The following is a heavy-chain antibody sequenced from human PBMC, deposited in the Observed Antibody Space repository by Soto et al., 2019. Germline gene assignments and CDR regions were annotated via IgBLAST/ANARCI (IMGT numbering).Heavy chain of an antibody. CDR2: IYYSGST. D-gene: IGHD3-16*01. CDR1: VGSIISVSYY. V-gene: IGHV4-39*01. CDR3: ARRGNTFNWFDP. J-gene: IGHJ5*02. Sequence: SETLSLTCTFSVGSIISVSYYGGWIRQPPGKGLEWIGSIYYSGSTYYNPSLKSRVTISVDTSKNQFSLKLSSVTAADTAVYYCARRGNTFNWFDPWGQGTLVTVSS.